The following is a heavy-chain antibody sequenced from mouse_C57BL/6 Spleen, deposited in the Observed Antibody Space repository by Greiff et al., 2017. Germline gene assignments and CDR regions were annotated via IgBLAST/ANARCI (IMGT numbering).Heavy chain of an antibody. CDR1: GYTFTSYL. CDR3: ARSGITTVVAYYFDY. D-gene: IGHD1-1*01. CDR2: INPSNGGT. J-gene: IGHJ2*01. Sequence: QVQLQQPGTELVKPGASVKLSCKASGYTFTSYLMHWVKQRPGQGLEWIGNINPSNGGTNYNEKFKSKATLTVDKSSSTAYMQLSSLTSEDSAVYYCARSGITTVVAYYFDYWGQGTTLTVSS. V-gene: IGHV1-53*01.